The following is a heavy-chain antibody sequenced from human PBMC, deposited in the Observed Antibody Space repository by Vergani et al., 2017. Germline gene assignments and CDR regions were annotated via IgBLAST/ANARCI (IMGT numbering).Heavy chain of an antibody. CDR3: AIGTDYYDSSGYYLDY. V-gene: IGHV1-24*01. J-gene: IGHJ4*02. Sequence: QVQLVQSGSEVRKPGASVKVSCQVSGYSLTEFTIHWVRQAPGKGLEWMGGFDPEHGEVTFAHHIQGRVTMTEDRSTDTAYMELSSLRPEDTALYYCAIGTDYYDSSGYYLDYWGQGTLVTVSS. CDR1: GYSLTEFT. CDR2: FDPEHGEV. D-gene: IGHD3-22*01.